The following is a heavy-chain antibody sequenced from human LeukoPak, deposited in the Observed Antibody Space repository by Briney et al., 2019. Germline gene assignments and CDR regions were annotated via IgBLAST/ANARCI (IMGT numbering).Heavy chain of an antibody. CDR2: IHYSGST. D-gene: IGHD3-9*01. Sequence: PSETLSLTCTVSGGSISSYYWSWIRQPPGKGLEWIGYIHYSGSTNYNPSLKSRVTISVDTSKNQFSLKLSSVTAADTAVYYCVKGLTNLGDDWGQGTLATVSS. CDR1: GGSISSYY. J-gene: IGHJ4*02. V-gene: IGHV4-59*01. CDR3: VKGLTNLGDD.